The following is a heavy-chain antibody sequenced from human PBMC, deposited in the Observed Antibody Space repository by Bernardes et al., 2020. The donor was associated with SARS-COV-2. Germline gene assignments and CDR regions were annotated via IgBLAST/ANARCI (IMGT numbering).Heavy chain of an antibody. J-gene: IGHJ4*02. D-gene: IGHD3-22*01. Sequence: SLRLSCAASGFTFSSYGMHWVRQAPGKGLEWVAVISYDGSNKYYADSVKGRFTISRDNSKNTLYLQMNSLRAEDTAVYYCAKDLEFTYYYDSSGPPPAYWGQGTLVTVSS. V-gene: IGHV3-30*18. CDR1: GFTFSSYG. CDR2: ISYDGSNK. CDR3: AKDLEFTYYYDSSGPPPAY.